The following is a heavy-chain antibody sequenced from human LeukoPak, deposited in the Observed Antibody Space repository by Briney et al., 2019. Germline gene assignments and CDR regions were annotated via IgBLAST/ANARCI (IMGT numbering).Heavy chain of an antibody. CDR1: GYTFTSYG. D-gene: IGHD6-19*01. Sequence: ASVTVSCKASGYTFTSYGISWVRQAPGQGLEWMGWISAYNGNTNYAQKLQGRVTMATDTSTSTAYMELRSLRSDDTAVYYCARDRKLAVAGTFFYYYYGMDVWGQGTTVTVSS. J-gene: IGHJ6*02. CDR2: ISAYNGNT. CDR3: ARDRKLAVAGTFFYYYYGMDV. V-gene: IGHV1-18*01.